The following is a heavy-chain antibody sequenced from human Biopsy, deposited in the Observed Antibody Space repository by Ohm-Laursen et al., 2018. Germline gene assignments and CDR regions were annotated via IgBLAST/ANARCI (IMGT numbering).Heavy chain of an antibody. CDR3: ASVVLGPTNDAFDL. CDR2: ISHTGST. CDR1: NVSFSSFY. Sequence: GTLSLTCVVYNVSFSSFYWSWIRQPPGKGLEWIGEISHTGSTNYNPPLKSRVFMSVDTSRGQLSLRLRSVTAADTAMYYCASVVLGPTNDAFDLWGQGTMVVVSS. V-gene: IGHV4-34*01. J-gene: IGHJ3*01. D-gene: IGHD3-22*01.